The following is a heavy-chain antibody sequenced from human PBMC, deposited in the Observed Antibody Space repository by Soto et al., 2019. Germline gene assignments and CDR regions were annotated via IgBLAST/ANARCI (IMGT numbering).Heavy chain of an antibody. CDR1: GGSISSSSYY. CDR3: ARHYDFWSGYYYYYYGMDV. CDR2: IYYSGST. D-gene: IGHD3-3*01. Sequence: ASETLSLTCTVSGGSISSSSYYWGWIRQPPGKGLEWIGSIYYSGSTYYNPSLKSRVTISVDTSKNQFSLKLSSVTAADTAVYYCARHYDFWSGYYYYYYGMDVWGQGTTVTVSS. V-gene: IGHV4-39*01. J-gene: IGHJ6*02.